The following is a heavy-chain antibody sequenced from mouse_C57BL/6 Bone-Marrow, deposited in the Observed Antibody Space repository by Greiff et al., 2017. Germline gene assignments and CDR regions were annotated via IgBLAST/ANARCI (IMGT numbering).Heavy chain of an antibody. J-gene: IGHJ3*01. Sequence: QVHVKQPGAELVKPGASVKVSCKASGYTFTSYWMHWVKQRPGQGLEWIGRIHPSDSDTNYNQKFKGKATLTVDKSSSTAYMQLSSLTSEDSAVYYCAMGNYYDYPFAYWGQGTLVTVSA. CDR3: AMGNYYDYPFAY. D-gene: IGHD2-4*01. V-gene: IGHV1-74*01. CDR2: IHPSDSDT. CDR1: GYTFTSYW.